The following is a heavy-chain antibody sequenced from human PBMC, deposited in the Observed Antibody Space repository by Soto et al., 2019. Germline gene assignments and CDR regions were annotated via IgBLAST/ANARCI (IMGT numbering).Heavy chain of an antibody. CDR3: ACRGVDTAMVIFDY. CDR1: GGTFSSYA. Sequence: SVKVSCKASGGTFSSYAISWVRQAPGQGLEWMGGIIPIFGAANYAQKFQGRVTITADESTSTAYMELSSLRSEDTAVYYCACRGVDTAMVIFDYWGQGTLVTVSS. CDR2: IIPIFGAA. J-gene: IGHJ4*02. V-gene: IGHV1-69*13. D-gene: IGHD5-18*01.